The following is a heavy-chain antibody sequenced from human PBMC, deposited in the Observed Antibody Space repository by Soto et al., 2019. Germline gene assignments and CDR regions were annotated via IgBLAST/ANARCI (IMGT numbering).Heavy chain of an antibody. CDR2: IYYIGST. J-gene: IGHJ4*01. D-gene: IGHD3-22*01. CDR3: ARLGGYYQAFNI. V-gene: IGHV4-39*01. Sequence: WETLSLTCTVSGGSISSSSYYWGWIRQPPVKGLEWIGSIYYIGSTYYNPSLKSRVTISVYTSKNQFSLKLSSVTAADTAVYYCARLGGYYQAFNIWGPGALVTVSS. CDR1: GGSISSSSYY.